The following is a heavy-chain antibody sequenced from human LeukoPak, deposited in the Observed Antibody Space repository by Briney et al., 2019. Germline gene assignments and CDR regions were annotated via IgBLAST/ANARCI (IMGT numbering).Heavy chain of an antibody. D-gene: IGHD3-10*01. CDR3: AAYYYGSGSRRYFDY. CDR1: GYTFTGYY. CDR2: INPNSGGT. J-gene: IGHJ4*02. Sequence: ASVKVSCKASGYTFTGYYMHWVRQAPGQGLEWMGWINPNSGGTNYAQKFQGRVTMTRDTSISTAYMELSRLRSDDTAVYYCAAYYYGSGSRRYFDYWGRGTLVTVSS. V-gene: IGHV1-2*02.